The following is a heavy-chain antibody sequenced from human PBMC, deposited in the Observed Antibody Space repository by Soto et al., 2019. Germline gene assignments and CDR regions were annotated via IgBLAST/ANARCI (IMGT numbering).Heavy chain of an antibody. D-gene: IGHD1-1*01. Sequence: GGSLRLSCAASGFSFSSYWMSWLRQVPGKAPEWVAKMNQDGTERYYADSVKGRSTISRDNAKNSLYLQMNSLRAEDTAVYHCARGKGYFDPWGQGTLVTVSS. V-gene: IGHV3-7*01. CDR2: MNQDGTER. CDR3: ARGKGYFDP. CDR1: GFSFSSYW. J-gene: IGHJ5*02.